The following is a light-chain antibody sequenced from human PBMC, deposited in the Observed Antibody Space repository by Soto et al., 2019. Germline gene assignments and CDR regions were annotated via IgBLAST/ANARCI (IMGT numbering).Light chain of an antibody. CDR3: QQYQSYSRT. J-gene: IGKJ1*01. V-gene: IGKV3-11*01. CDR2: DAS. CDR1: QSVSDY. Sequence: ETVLTQSPDTLSLSPGESATLSCKASQSVSDYLAWYQQKPGQSPRLLIYDASNRATGIPARFSGSGSGTDFTLTISSLKPDDFATYYCQQYQSYSRTFGQGTKVEIK.